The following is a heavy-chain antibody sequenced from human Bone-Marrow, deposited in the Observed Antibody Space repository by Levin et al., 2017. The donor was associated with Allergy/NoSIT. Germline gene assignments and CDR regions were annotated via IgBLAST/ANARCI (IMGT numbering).Heavy chain of an antibody. V-gene: IGHV1-18*01. CDR3: ARDRDRSWFDP. J-gene: IGHJ5*02. D-gene: IGHD3-16*02. Sequence: GASVKVSCKASGYTFSNYGITWVRQAPGQGLEWMGWISLYTGKAKYAQKFQGRVIMTTDTSADTAYMEMTNLRPDDTAVFYCARDRDRSWFDPWGQGTLVIVSS. CDR2: ISLYTGKA. CDR1: GYTFSNYG.